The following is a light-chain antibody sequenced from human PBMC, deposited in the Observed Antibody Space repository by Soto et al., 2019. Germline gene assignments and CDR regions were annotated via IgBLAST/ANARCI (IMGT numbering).Light chain of an antibody. CDR3: CSYAGSSTFYV. J-gene: IGLJ1*01. CDR2: EVS. V-gene: IGLV2-23*02. CDR1: SSEFGSYNL. Sequence: QSVLTQPASVSGSPGQSITLSCPGTSSEFGSYNLVSWYQQHPGKAPKLMIYEVSKRPSGVSNRFSGSKSGNTASLTISGLQAEDEADYYCCSYAGSSTFYVFGTGTKVTVL.